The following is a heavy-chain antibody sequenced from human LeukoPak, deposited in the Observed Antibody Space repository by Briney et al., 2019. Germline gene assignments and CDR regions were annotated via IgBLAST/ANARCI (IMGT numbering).Heavy chain of an antibody. V-gene: IGHV3-74*01. CDR2: INSDGSST. D-gene: IGHD5-12*01. Sequence: GGSLRLSCAASGFTFSSYWMHWVRQAPGKGLVWVSRINSDGSSTSYADSVKGRFTISRDNAKNTLYLQMNSLRAEDTAVYYCASGVPEYSGYDSPQGFDYWGQGTLVTVSS. CDR3: ASGVPEYSGYDSPQGFDY. CDR1: GFTFSSYW. J-gene: IGHJ4*02.